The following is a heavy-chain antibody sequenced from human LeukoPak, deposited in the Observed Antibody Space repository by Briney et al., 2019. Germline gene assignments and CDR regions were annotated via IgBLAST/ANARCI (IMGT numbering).Heavy chain of an antibody. J-gene: IGHJ4*02. V-gene: IGHV3-7*01. Sequence: PGGTLRLSCAASGFTFSSYWMIWVRQAPGKGLEWVANIRQDGSEKYYVASVRGRFTISRDNSKNTLYLQMNSLRAEDTAVYYCAKDEAAGFDYWGQGTLVTVSS. CDR3: AKDEAAGFDY. D-gene: IGHD6-25*01. CDR1: GFTFSSYW. CDR2: IRQDGSEK.